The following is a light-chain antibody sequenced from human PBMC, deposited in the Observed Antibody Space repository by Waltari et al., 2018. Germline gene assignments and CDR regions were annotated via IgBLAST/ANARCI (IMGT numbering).Light chain of an antibody. Sequence: DIQMTQSPSSLSASVGDRVTITCRASQSISSYLNWYQQKPGKAPKLLIYAASSLQRGVPSRFSGSGSGTDFTLTISSLQPEDFATYYCQQSYSTPPCTFGQGTKLEI. J-gene: IGKJ2*02. CDR3: QQSYSTPPCT. CDR1: QSISSY. CDR2: AAS. V-gene: IGKV1-39*01.